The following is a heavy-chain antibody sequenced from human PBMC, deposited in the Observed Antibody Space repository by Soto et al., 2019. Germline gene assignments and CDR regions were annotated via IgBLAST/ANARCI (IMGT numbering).Heavy chain of an antibody. J-gene: IGHJ4*02. CDR3: AKGGGYYYDSSGSYAN. CDR1: GFTFRSSA. CDR2: ISGSNGDST. Sequence: PGGSLRLSCAAPGFTFRSSAMSWVRKGPGRGLGWVSTISGSNGDSTYYADSVTSRFTISRDNSKNTLYLLMNSLKAEDTAIYYCAKGGGYYYDSSGSYANWGQGTMVTVSS. D-gene: IGHD3-22*01. V-gene: IGHV3-23*01.